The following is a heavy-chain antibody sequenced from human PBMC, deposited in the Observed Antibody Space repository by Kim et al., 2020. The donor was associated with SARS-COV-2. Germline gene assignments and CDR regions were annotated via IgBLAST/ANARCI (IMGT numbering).Heavy chain of an antibody. V-gene: IGHV4-39*02. CDR2: MSSSGTT. Sequence: SETLSRTCSVFGGSLSSSNYYWAWILQPPGKGLDWVGSMSSSGTTSYNPSLQSRVAISVDTSKKQFFLRLRSVTAADTAVYYCAREVVTSILKFDSWGRGTLVTVSS. CDR3: AREVVTSILKFDS. J-gene: IGHJ4*02. CDR1: GGSLSSSNYY. D-gene: IGHD2-21*02.